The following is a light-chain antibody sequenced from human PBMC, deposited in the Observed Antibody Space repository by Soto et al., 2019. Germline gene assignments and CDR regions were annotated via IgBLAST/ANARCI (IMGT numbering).Light chain of an antibody. CDR2: AAS. CDR3: QQSYSTPPT. J-gene: IGKJ2*01. CDR1: QSISSY. V-gene: IGKV1-39*01. Sequence: DIQMTQSPSSLSASVGDRVTITCRASQSISSYLNWYQQKPGKAPEVLIYAASNLQSGVPSRFSASGSGTDFTLTISSLRPEDFATYYCQQSYSTPPTFGQGTKLEIK.